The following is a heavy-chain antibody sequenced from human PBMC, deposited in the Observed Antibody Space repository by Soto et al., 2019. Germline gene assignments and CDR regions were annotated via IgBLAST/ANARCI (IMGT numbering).Heavy chain of an antibody. D-gene: IGHD2-21*02. V-gene: IGHV3-30*18. CDR3: AKDMVYCGGDCYLYFPDY. CDR2: ISYDGSNK. J-gene: IGHJ4*02. Sequence: GGSLRLSCAASGFTFSSYGMHWVRQAPGKGLEWVAVISYDGSNKYYADSVKGRFTISRDNSKNTLYLQMNSLRAEDTAVYYCAKDMVYCGGDCYLYFPDYWGQGTLVTVSS. CDR1: GFTFSSYG.